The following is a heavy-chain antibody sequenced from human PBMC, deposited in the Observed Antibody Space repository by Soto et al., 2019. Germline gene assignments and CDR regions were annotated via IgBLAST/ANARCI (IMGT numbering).Heavy chain of an antibody. CDR2: IWYDGSNK. D-gene: IGHD3-10*01. J-gene: IGHJ2*01. Sequence: QVQLVESGGGVVQPGRSLRLSCAASGFTFSSYGMHWVRQAPGKGLEWVAVIWYDGSNKYYADSVKGRFTISRDNSKNTLYLQMNSLRAEDTAVYYCARVMAPLSPYWYFDLWGRGTLVTVSS. CDR1: GFTFSSYG. CDR3: ARVMAPLSPYWYFDL. V-gene: IGHV3-33*01.